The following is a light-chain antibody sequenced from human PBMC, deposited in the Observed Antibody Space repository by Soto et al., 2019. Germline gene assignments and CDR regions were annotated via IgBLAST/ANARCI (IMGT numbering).Light chain of an antibody. V-gene: IGLV2-14*01. J-gene: IGLJ1*01. CDR3: SSFTTSYFYV. Sequence: QSVLTQPASESGPPGQSITISCTGSGSDIVAYNYVSWYQQHPGKAPKLLIHGVTRRPSGVSSRFSASKSAYTASLTISGLQAEDEANYYCSSFTTSYFYVFGPGTKLTVL. CDR2: GVT. CDR1: GSDIVAYNY.